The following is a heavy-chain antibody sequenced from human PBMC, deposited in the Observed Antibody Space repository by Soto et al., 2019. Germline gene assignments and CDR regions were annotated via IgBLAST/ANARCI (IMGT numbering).Heavy chain of an antibody. V-gene: IGHV4-59*01. CDR3: ARYYYDSSGYYYGWFDP. CDR2: IYYTGNT. CDR1: GDSISTYY. J-gene: IGHJ5*02. D-gene: IGHD3-22*01. Sequence: SETLSLTCTVSGDSISTYYWSWIRQPPGKGLEWIAYIYYTGNTYYNSSLKSRVTISMDTSKNQFSLKLSSVTAADTAVYYCARYYYDSSGYYYGWFDPWGQGTLVTVSS.